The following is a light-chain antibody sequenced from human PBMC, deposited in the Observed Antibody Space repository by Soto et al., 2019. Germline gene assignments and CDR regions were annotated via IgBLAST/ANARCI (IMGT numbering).Light chain of an antibody. Sequence: EIVMTQSPATLSVSPGERATLSCRASQSVSSNLAWYQQKPGQAPSLLVYGASTRATGTPARFSGSGSGTDFTLTISRLEPEDFAVYYCQQYGSSTGTFGQGTKVDIK. V-gene: IGKV3-15*01. CDR3: QQYGSSTGT. CDR2: GAS. J-gene: IGKJ1*01. CDR1: QSVSSN.